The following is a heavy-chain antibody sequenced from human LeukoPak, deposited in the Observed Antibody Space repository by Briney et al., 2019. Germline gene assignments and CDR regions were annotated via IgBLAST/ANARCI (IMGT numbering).Heavy chain of an antibody. CDR2: IYPGDSDT. V-gene: IGHV5-51*01. Sequence: GESLKISCKGSGYSFSSYWIGWVRQMPGEGLEWMGIIYPGDSDTRYSPSFQGQVTISADKSISTAYLQWSSLKASDTAMYYCARQGRGYSYGIDYWGQGTLVTVSS. J-gene: IGHJ4*02. CDR3: ARQGRGYSYGIDY. D-gene: IGHD5-18*01. CDR1: GYSFSSYW.